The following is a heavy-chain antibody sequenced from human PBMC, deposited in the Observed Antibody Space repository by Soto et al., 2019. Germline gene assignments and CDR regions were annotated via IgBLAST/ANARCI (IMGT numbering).Heavy chain of an antibody. CDR3: AKWSYLDY. V-gene: IGHV3-23*01. J-gene: IGHJ4*02. D-gene: IGHD3-3*01. Sequence: GGSLRLSCTTSGFSFASFAMTWVRQAPGKGLEWVATISGSDGKTYYADSVKGRFSISRDTSRNTLYLQMDSLRADDTAIYYCAKWSYLDYWGQGTRVTVSS. CDR1: GFSFASFA. CDR2: ISGSDGKT.